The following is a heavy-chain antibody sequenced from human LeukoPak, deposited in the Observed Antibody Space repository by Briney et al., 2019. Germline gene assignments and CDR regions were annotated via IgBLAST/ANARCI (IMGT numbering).Heavy chain of an antibody. Sequence: SETLSLTCTVSGGSISSSSYYWGWIRQPPGKGLEWIGSIYYSGSTYYNPSLKSRVTISVDTSKNQFSLKLSSVTAADTAVYYCARDPYDFWSGSTPWGQGTLVTVSS. CDR3: ARDPYDFWSGSTP. J-gene: IGHJ5*02. D-gene: IGHD3-3*01. CDR1: GGSISSSSYY. CDR2: IYYSGST. V-gene: IGHV4-39*07.